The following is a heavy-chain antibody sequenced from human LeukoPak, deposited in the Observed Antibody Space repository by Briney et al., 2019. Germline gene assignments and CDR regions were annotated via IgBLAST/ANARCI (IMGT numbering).Heavy chain of an antibody. Sequence: SETLSLTCTVSGVSISSSSYYWGWIRQPPGKGLEWIGRIYYSGSTYYNPSLKSRVTISVDTSKNQFSLKLSSVTAADTAVYYCARNLYSSGWYFGNWFDPWGQGTLVTVSS. V-gene: IGHV4-39*07. J-gene: IGHJ5*02. CDR2: IYYSGST. CDR1: GVSISSSSYY. D-gene: IGHD6-19*01. CDR3: ARNLYSSGWYFGNWFDP.